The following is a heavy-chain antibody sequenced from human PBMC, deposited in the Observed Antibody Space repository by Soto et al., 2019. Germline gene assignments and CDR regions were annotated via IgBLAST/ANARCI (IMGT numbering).Heavy chain of an antibody. CDR2: ITAGGTT. CDR3: AKCFQMYWHYDAFPI. V-gene: IGHV3-23*01. CDR1: GFTFSNYA. D-gene: IGHD1-7*01. J-gene: IGHJ3*02. Sequence: GGSLRLSCAASGFTFSNYAMSWVRLAPGKGLEWVSHITAGGTTYYADSVKGRFAISRDSSRKTLYLQMNSLRADDTALYYCAKCFQMYWHYDAFPIWGQGTKVTVSS.